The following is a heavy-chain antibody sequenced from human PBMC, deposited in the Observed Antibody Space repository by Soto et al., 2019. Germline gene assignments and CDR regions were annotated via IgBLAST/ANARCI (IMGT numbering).Heavy chain of an antibody. CDR1: GFTFSSYA. J-gene: IGHJ4*02. Sequence: PGGSLRLSGAASGFTFSSYAMSWVRQAPRKGREWGSASRGSGGSTYYADSVKGRFSSSRDNSKNTLYRQTNNLKAQDTAVYDCATPRVRITIFGVVPYFDYWGQGSMVTASS. V-gene: IGHV3-23*01. CDR2: SRGSGGST. CDR3: ATPRVRITIFGVVPYFDY. D-gene: IGHD3-3*01.